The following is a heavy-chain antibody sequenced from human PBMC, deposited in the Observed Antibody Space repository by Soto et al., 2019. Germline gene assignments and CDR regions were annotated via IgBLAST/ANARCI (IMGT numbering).Heavy chain of an antibody. CDR3: ARDAVDEDYYYYGMDV. J-gene: IGHJ6*02. Sequence: GASVKVSCKASGYTFTSYGISWVRQAPGQGLEWMGWISAYNGNTNYAQKLQGRVTMTTDTSTSTAYMELRSLRSDDTAVYYCARDAVDEDYYYYGMDVWGQGTTVTVSS. V-gene: IGHV1-18*01. CDR1: GYTFTSYG. D-gene: IGHD2-15*01. CDR2: ISAYNGNT.